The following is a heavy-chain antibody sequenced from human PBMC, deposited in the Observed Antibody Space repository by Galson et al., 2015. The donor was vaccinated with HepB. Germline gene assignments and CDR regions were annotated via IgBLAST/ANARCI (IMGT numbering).Heavy chain of an antibody. J-gene: IGHJ4*02. CDR2: IYTSGST. D-gene: IGHD1-7*01. V-gene: IGHV4-61*02. CDR3: ARARQLELLDY. CDR1: GGSISSGSYY. Sequence: TLSLTCTVSGGSISSGSYYWSWIRQPAGKGLEWIGRIYTSGSTNYNPSLKSRVTISVDTSKNQFSLKLSSVTTADTAVYYCARARQLELLDYWGQGTLVTVSS.